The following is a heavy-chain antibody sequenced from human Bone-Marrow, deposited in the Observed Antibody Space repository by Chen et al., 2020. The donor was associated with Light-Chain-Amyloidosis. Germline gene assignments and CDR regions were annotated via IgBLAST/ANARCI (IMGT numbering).Heavy chain of an antibody. V-gene: IGHV4-61*02. Sequence: QMHLHESGPRLVKPSQTLTLTCTVSDGSITSGVYYWNWIRQPAGKGLEWIGRIYTSGSTNYNPSLKSRVTISVDKSKNQFSLKLSSVTAEDTAVYYCAKRPPYPSIYGMDVWGQGTTVTVSS. D-gene: IGHD1-1*01. CDR2: IYTSGST. CDR3: AKRPPYPSIYGMDV. J-gene: IGHJ6*02. CDR1: DGSITSGVYY.